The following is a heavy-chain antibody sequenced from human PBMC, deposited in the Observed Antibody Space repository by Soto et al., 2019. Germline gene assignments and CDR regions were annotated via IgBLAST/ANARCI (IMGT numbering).Heavy chain of an antibody. D-gene: IGHD3-22*01. J-gene: IGHJ4*02. CDR3: AGRLEPEYYYDSSGYYY. CDR1: GGSISSYY. CDR2: IYYSGST. V-gene: IGHV4-59*01. Sequence: QVQLQESGPGLVKPSETLSLTCTVSGGSISSYYWSWIRQPPGKGLEWIGYIYYSGSTNYNPSLKSRVTISVDTSKNQFSLKLSSVTAADTAVYYCAGRLEPEYYYDSSGYYYWGQGTLVTVSS.